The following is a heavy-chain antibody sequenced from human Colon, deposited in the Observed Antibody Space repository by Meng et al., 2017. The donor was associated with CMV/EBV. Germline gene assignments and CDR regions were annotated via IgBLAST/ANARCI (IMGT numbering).Heavy chain of an antibody. Sequence: ASVKVSCKASGYIFSSYGISWVRQAPGQGLEWMGWISAYNHNTDYAQKFQGRVTMTTDSSTNTAYMELRNLKSDDTAVYYCARGYCTDATCYTGFWFDPWGQGTLVTVSS. J-gene: IGHJ5*02. CDR3: ARGYCTDATCYTGFWFDP. CDR1: GYIFSSYG. D-gene: IGHD2-8*01. CDR2: ISAYNHNT. V-gene: IGHV1-18*01.